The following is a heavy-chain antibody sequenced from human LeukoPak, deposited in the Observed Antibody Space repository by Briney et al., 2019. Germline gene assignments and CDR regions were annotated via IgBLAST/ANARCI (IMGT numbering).Heavy chain of an antibody. J-gene: IGHJ5*02. Sequence: GGSLRLSCAASGFTFSNYEMNWVRQAPGKGLEWVSYISSSGSTIYYADSVKGRFTIPRDNAKNSLYLQINSLRAEDTAVYYCAREAMDCSGGSCSGLGFDPWGQGTLVTVSS. V-gene: IGHV3-48*03. CDR2: ISSSGSTI. CDR1: GFTFSNYE. D-gene: IGHD2-15*01. CDR3: AREAMDCSGGSCSGLGFDP.